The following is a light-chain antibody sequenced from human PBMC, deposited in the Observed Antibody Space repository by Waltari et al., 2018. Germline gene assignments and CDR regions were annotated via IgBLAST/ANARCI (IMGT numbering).Light chain of an antibody. CDR3: QQYHITPTS. V-gene: IGKV4-1*01. CDR2: WAS. Sequence: DIVMTQSPESLAVSLGETATIKCKSSQSVLHSSKNKNYLACYQQKPGHPPKLLIHWASVRESGVPDRVSGSGSGTDFTLTIIGLRAEDVAVYYCQQYHITPTSFGQGTKLEI. CDR1: QSVLHSSKNKNY. J-gene: IGKJ2*03.